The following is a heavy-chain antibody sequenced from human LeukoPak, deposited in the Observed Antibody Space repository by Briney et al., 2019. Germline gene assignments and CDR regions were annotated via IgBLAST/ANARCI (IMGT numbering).Heavy chain of an antibody. D-gene: IGHD3-3*01. Sequence: SETLSLTCTVSGASISSSNYYWDRIRQPPGKGLEWIGSIYYSGNTYYNPSLKSRVTISVDTSKKQFSMKLSSVTAADTAVYYCARRGAWSGFYDYWGQGTLVTVSS. V-gene: IGHV4-39*01. CDR1: GASISSSNYY. CDR3: ARRGAWSGFYDY. CDR2: IYYSGNT. J-gene: IGHJ4*02.